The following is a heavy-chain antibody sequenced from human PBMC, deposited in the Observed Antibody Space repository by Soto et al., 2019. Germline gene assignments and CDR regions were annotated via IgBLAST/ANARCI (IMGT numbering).Heavy chain of an antibody. CDR1: GYGFTYYA. Sequence: QVQIVQSGAEVKKPGASVRVSCKTSGYGFTYYAMHWVRQAPGQSLEWMGGSHVGNGDTKYSQKFRGRVNFTRDTAASTVYVELSSLTSEDTAVYYCARDAYPPAYNYYIAVWGTGTTVTVSS. J-gene: IGHJ6*03. V-gene: IGHV1-3*01. CDR2: SHVGNGDT. CDR3: ARDAYPPAYNYYIAV.